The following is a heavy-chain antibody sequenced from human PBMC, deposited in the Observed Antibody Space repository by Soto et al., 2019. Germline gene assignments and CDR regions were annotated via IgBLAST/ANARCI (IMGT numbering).Heavy chain of an antibody. D-gene: IGHD3-9*01. CDR2: ISGSGGST. CDR3: AKSVLGYDILTGPPTPVSWFHP. CDR1: GFTFSSYA. Sequence: GGSLSLSCAASGFTFSSYAMSWVRQAPGKGLEWVSAISGSGGSTYYADSVKGRFTISRDNSKNTLYLQMNSLRAEDTAVYYCAKSVLGYDILTGPPTPVSWFHPWRQGTLVTV. J-gene: IGHJ5*02. V-gene: IGHV3-23*01.